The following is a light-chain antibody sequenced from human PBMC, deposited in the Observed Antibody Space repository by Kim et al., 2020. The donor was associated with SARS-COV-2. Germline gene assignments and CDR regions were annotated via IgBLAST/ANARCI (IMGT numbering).Light chain of an antibody. Sequence: LSPGERATLSCRASQSVSSSYLAWYQQKPGQAPRLLIYGASSRATGIPDRFSGSGSGTDFTLTISRLGPEDFAVYYCQQYGSSPYTFGQGTKLEIK. CDR1: QSVSSSY. V-gene: IGKV3-20*01. CDR2: GAS. J-gene: IGKJ2*01. CDR3: QQYGSSPYT.